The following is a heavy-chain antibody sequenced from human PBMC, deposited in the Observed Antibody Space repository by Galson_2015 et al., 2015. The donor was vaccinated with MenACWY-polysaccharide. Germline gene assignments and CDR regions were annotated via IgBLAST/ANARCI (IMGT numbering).Heavy chain of an antibody. CDR3: ANWRWVPH. Sequence: SLRLSCAASGLTFSSSWMNWVRQAPGKGLEWVASIKPDGSEKYYVDSVKGRFSISRDNPKNSLYLQMNSLRAEDTAVYYCANWRWVPHWGQGTLVTVSS. D-gene: IGHD5-24*01. CDR2: IKPDGSEK. CDR1: GLTFSSSW. V-gene: IGHV3-7*01. J-gene: IGHJ4*02.